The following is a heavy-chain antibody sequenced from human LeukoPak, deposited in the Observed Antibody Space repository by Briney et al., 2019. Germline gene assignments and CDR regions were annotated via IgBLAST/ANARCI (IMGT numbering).Heavy chain of an antibody. Sequence: GASVEVSCKASGYTFTSYGISWVRQAPGQGLEWMGWISAYNGNTNYAQKLQGRVTMTTDTSTSTAYMELRSLRSDDTAVYYCATAKGSYYGYYFDYWGQGTLVTVSS. D-gene: IGHD1-26*01. V-gene: IGHV1-18*01. J-gene: IGHJ4*02. CDR3: ATAKGSYYGYYFDY. CDR1: GYTFTSYG. CDR2: ISAYNGNT.